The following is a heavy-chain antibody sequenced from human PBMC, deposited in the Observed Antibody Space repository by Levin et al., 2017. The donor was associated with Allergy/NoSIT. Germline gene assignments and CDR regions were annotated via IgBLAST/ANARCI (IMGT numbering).Heavy chain of an antibody. CDR3: AKGISTTSCSGSWACYYGMDV. V-gene: IGHV3-23*01. CDR2: ISGSGGNT. J-gene: IGHJ6*02. CDR1: GFTFSSYG. D-gene: IGHD2-2*01. Sequence: PGGSLRLSCAVSGFTFSSYGMSWVRQAPGKGLEWVSGISGSGGNTYYADSVKGRFTISRDNSKNTLYLQMNSLRGDDTAVYYCAKGISTTSCSGSWACYYGMDVWGQGTTVTVSS.